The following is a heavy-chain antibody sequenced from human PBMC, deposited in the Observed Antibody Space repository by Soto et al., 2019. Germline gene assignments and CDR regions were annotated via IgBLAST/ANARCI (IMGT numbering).Heavy chain of an antibody. CDR3: ARSQGSSTSLEIYYYYYYGMDV. CDR2: IIPISGTA. D-gene: IGHD2-2*01. V-gene: IGHV1-69*01. J-gene: IGHJ6*02. Sequence: QVQLVQSGAEVKKPGSSVKVSCKASGGTFSSYAISWVRQAPGQGLEWMGGIIPISGTANYAQKFQGRVTITADDSTSTVYMELSSLRSDDTAVYFCARSQGSSTSLEIYYYYYYGMDVWGQGTTVTVSS. CDR1: GGTFSSYA.